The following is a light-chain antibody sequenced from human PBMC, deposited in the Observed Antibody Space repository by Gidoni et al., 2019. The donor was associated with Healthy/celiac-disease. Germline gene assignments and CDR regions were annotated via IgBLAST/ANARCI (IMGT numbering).Light chain of an antibody. CDR1: QSISSW. V-gene: IGKV1-5*03. Sequence: DLQMPQSPSTLSASVGDRVTITCRASQSISSWLAWYQQKPGKAPKLLIYKASSLESGVPSRFRGSGSGTEFTLTISRLQPDDFATYYCQQYNSYSPTFGQGTKVEIK. J-gene: IGKJ2*01. CDR3: QQYNSYSPT. CDR2: KAS.